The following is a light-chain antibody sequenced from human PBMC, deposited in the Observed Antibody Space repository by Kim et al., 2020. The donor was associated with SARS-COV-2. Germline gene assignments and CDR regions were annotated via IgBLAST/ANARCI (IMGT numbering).Light chain of an antibody. CDR1: QRVISN. CDR2: DAS. V-gene: IGKV3-15*01. CDR3: QQYNNWLLT. Sequence: VFPGERATTACRASQRVISNSSWYQQQTRQAPPCLLYDASTSATGIPARISGSGAATEFTPTISSLQSEDFAVYYCQQYNNWLLTFGGGTKVDIK. J-gene: IGKJ4*01.